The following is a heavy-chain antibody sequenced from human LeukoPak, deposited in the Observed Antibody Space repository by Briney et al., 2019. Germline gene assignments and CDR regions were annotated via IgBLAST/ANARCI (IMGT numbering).Heavy chain of an antibody. V-gene: IGHV3-30-3*01. J-gene: IGHJ6*03. CDR2: ISYDGSNK. CDR1: GFTFSSYA. CDR3: ARGYCSGGSCEPYYYYYYYMDV. D-gene: IGHD2-15*01. Sequence: PGRSLRLSCAASGFTFSSYAMHWVRQAPGKGLEWVAVISYDGSNKYYADSVKGRFTISRDNSKNTLYLQMNSLRAEDTAVYYCARGYCSGGSCEPYYYYYYYMDVWGKGTTVTVSS.